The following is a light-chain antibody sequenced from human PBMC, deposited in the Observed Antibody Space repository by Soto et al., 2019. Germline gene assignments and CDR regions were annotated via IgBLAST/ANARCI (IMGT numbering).Light chain of an antibody. Sequence: QSALTQPASVSGSPGQSITISCTGTSSDLGDYDYVSWYLQHPGKVPKLMIYEVSNRPSGVSNRFSGSKSGNTASLTISGLQAEDEADYYCRSYTGSSTLVFGTGTKVTVL. V-gene: IGLV2-14*01. CDR1: SSDLGDYDY. CDR2: EVS. CDR3: RSYTGSSTLV. J-gene: IGLJ1*01.